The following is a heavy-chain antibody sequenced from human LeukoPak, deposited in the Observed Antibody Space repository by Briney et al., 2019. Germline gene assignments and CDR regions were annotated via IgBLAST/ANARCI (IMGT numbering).Heavy chain of an antibody. V-gene: IGHV3-23*05. CDR3: ARSVPDYTRFDY. CDR1: GFTFSDYA. D-gene: IGHD4-11*01. CDR2: FKTKYNQV. J-gene: IGHJ4*02. Sequence: GSLRLSCVASGFTFSDYAMNWVRQAPGKGLEWVSTFKTKYNQVYYAESVRGRFTISTDNSKKTVYLQMNSLRAEDTALYYCARSVPDYTRFDYWGQGALVTVSS.